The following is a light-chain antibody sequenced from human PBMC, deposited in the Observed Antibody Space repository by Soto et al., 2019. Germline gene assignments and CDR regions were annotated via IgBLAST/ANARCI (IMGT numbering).Light chain of an antibody. J-gene: IGLJ2*01. CDR1: SSHVGSYNL. CDR2: EVS. CDR3: SSYAGSNTVV. Sequence: QSALTQPASVSGSPGQSVTISCTGTSSHVGSYNLVSWYQQHPGRAPKLMIYEVSKRPSGVPDRFSGSKSGNTASLTVSGLQADDDSDYYCSSYAGSNTVVFGEGTKLTVL. V-gene: IGLV2-14*02.